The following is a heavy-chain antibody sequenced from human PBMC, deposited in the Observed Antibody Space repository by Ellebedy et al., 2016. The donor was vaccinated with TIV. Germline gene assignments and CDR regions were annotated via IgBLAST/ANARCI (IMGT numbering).Heavy chain of an antibody. CDR3: ARHSGGHGFDI. V-gene: IGHV3-74*01. CDR2: ISSYGSDT. D-gene: IGHD2-21*01. Sequence: GESLKISCAASGFSISSHRMHWVGQAAGQGLVWVSHISSYGSDTSYADSVKGRFIISRDNAENTLDLQMSSLRAEDTALYYCARHSGGHGFDIWGQGTMVTVSP. J-gene: IGHJ3*02. CDR1: GFSISSHR.